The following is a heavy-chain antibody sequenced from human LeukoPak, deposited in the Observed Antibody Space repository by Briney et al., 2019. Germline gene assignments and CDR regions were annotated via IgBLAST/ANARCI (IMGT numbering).Heavy chain of an antibody. CDR3: ARFPRVLLWFGELDY. Sequence: SQTLSLTCTVSGGSISSGDYYCSWIRQPPGKGLEWMGYIYYSGSTYYNPSLKSRVTISVDTSKNQFSLKLSSVTAADTAVYYCARFPRVLLWFGELDYWGQGTLVTVSS. V-gene: IGHV4-30-4*08. CDR2: IYYSGST. CDR1: GGSISSGDYY. J-gene: IGHJ4*02. D-gene: IGHD3-10*01.